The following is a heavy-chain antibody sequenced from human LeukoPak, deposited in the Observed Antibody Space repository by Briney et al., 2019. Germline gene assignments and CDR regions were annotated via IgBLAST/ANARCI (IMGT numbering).Heavy chain of an antibody. D-gene: IGHD3-9*01. CDR3: AKDGARYLLTYYFEY. CDR2: ISYDGSNK. CDR1: GFTFSSYG. J-gene: IGHJ4*02. Sequence: GGSLRLSCAASGFTFSSYGMHWVRQAPGKGLEWVAVISYDGSNKYYADFVKGRFTISRDNSKNTLYLQMNSLRAEDTAVYYCAKDGARYLLTYYFEYWGQGTLVTVSS. V-gene: IGHV3-30*18.